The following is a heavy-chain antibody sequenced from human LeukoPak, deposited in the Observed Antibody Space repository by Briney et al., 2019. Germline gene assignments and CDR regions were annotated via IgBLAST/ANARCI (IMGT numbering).Heavy chain of an antibody. CDR2: INPNSGGT. CDR1: GYTFTGYY. CDR3: ARDLGYYYDSSGYTGYYYYGMDV. J-gene: IGHJ6*02. D-gene: IGHD3-22*01. V-gene: IGHV1-2*04. Sequence: ASVKVSCKASGYTFTGYYMHWVRQAPGQGLEWMGWINPNSGGTNYAQKFQGWVTMTRDTSISTAYMELSRLRSDDTAVYYCARDLGYYYDSSGYTGYYYYGMDVWGQGTTATVSS.